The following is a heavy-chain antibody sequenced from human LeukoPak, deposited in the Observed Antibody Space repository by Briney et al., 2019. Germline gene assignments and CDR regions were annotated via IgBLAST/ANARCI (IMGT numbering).Heavy chain of an antibody. J-gene: IGHJ4*02. D-gene: IGHD1-26*01. CDR2: IKQDGSEK. V-gene: IGHV3-7*01. Sequence: GGSLRLSCAASGFTFNNYWMSWVRQAPGKGLEWVANIKQDGSEKYYVDSVKGRFTISRDNVKNSQYLQMNSLRAEDTAVYYCARDVGAGDYWGQGTLVTVSS. CDR1: GFTFNNYW. CDR3: ARDVGAGDY.